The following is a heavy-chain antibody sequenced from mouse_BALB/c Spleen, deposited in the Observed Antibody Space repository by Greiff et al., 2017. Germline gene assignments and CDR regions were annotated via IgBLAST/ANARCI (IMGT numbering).Heavy chain of an antibody. CDR3: ASLYYDYDFDY. CDR1: GYSFTSYW. V-gene: IGHV1S126*01. J-gene: IGHJ2*01. CDR2: IDPSDSET. D-gene: IGHD2-4*01. Sequence: QVQLQQSGPQLVRPGASVKISCKASGYSFTSYWMHWVKQRPGQGLEWIGMIDPSDSETRLNQKFKDKATLTVDKSSSTAYMQLSSPTSEDSAVYYCASLYYDYDFDYWGQGTTLTVSS.